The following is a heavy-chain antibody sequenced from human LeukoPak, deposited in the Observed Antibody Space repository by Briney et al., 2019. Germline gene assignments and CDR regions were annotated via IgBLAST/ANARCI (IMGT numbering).Heavy chain of an antibody. CDR1: GFTFNNYG. CDR3: AKDLNVDTAMDDYFDY. D-gene: IGHD5-18*01. J-gene: IGHJ4*02. Sequence: PGGSLRLSCAASGFTFNNYGMHWVRQAPGKGLEWVAFIRYNGNNQYYADSVKGRFTISRDNSKNTLYLQMNSLRAEDTAVYYCAKDLNVDTAMDDYFDYWGQGTLVTVSS. V-gene: IGHV3-30*02. CDR2: IRYNGNNQ.